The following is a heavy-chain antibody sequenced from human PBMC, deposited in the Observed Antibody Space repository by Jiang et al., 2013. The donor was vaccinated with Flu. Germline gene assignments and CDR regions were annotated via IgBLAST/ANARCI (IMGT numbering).Heavy chain of an antibody. CDR3: AGGPGWLTEY. D-gene: IGHD3-22*01. V-gene: IGHV4-59*11. CDR1: GGSISTHY. Sequence: VQLVESGPGLVKPSETLSLTCTVSGGSISTHYWSWIRQPPGKGLEWIGYIYYSGSTNYNPSLKSRVTISLDTSKNQFSLKMNSVTAADTAIYYCAGGPGWLTEYWGQGTLVTVSS. CDR2: IYYSGST. J-gene: IGHJ4*02.